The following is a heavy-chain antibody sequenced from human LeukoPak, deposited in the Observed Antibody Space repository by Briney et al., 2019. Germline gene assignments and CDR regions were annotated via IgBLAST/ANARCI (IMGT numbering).Heavy chain of an antibody. CDR2: ISYDGSNK. CDR1: GFTFSSYA. CDR3: ARGATVTTKPFDH. D-gene: IGHD4-17*01. V-gene: IGHV3-30-3*01. J-gene: IGHJ4*02. Sequence: GGSLRLSCAASGFTFSSYAMHWVRQAPGKGLEWVAVISYDGSNKYYADSVKGRFTISRDNSKNTLYLQMNSLRAEDTAVYYCARGATVTTKPFDHWGQGTLVTVSS.